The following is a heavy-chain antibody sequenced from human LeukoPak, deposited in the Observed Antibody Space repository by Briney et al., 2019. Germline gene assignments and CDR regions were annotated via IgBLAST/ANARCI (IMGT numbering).Heavy chain of an antibody. CDR3: ARVKIAAAGLYYYYYGMDV. CDR1: GGSISSYY. J-gene: IGHJ6*02. CDR2: IYTSGST. V-gene: IGHV4-4*07. D-gene: IGHD6-13*01. Sequence: SETLSLTCTVSGGSISSYYWSWIRQPAGKGLECIGRIYTSGSTNYNPSLKSRVTMSVDTSKNQFSLKLSSVTAADTAVYYCARVKIAAAGLYYYYYGMDVWGQGTTVTVSS.